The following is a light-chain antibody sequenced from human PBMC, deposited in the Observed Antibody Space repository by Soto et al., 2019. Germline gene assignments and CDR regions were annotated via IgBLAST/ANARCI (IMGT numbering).Light chain of an antibody. CDR2: DTA. J-gene: IGLJ1*01. CDR3: LLNFNGARGV. V-gene: IGLV7-46*01. Sequence: QAVVTQEPSLTVSPGGTVTLTCGSSTGAVTSGDYPYWFQKKPGQAPRTLIFDTANKHSWTPARFSGFLLGGKAVLILSGAQPEDEAEYYCLLNFNGARGVFGPGTKLTVL. CDR1: TGAVTSGDY.